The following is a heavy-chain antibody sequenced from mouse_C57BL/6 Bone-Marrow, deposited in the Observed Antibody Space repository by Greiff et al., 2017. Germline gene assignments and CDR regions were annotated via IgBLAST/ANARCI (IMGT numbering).Heavy chain of an antibody. Sequence: VQLQQSGAELVKPGASVKLSCTASGFNIKDYYMHWVKRRTEQGLEWIGRIDPEEGETKYAPKFQGKATITADASSSTAYMAIRSLTSVDSAVYYCTSSNWDPDWYFDVWGTGTTVTVSS. J-gene: IGHJ1*03. D-gene: IGHD4-1*01. CDR1: GFNIKDYY. CDR2: IDPEEGET. V-gene: IGHV14-2*01. CDR3: TSSNWDPDWYFDV.